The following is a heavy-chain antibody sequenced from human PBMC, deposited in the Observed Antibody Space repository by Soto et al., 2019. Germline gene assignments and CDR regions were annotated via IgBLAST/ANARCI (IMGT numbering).Heavy chain of an antibody. V-gene: IGHV1-46*01. CDR2: INPSGGST. CDR3: ARDAYNNYISGSYYFDY. J-gene: IGHJ4*02. Sequence: ASVKVSCKASGYTFTSYYMHWVRQAPGQGLEWMGIINPSGGSTSYVQKFQGRVTMTRDTSTSTVYMELSSLRSEDTAVYYCARDAYNNYISGSYYFDYWGQGTLVTVSS. CDR1: GYTFTSYY. D-gene: IGHD6-19*01.